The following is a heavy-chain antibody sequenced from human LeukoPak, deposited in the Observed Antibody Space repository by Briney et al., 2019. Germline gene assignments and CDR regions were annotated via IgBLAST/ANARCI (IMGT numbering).Heavy chain of an antibody. CDR1: GFTFRSYT. CDR2: ITENGGGT. D-gene: IGHD1-26*01. J-gene: IGHJ4*02. V-gene: IGHV3-23*01. Sequence: GGSLRLSCAGSGFTFRSYTMNWVRQAPGKGLEWVSSITENGGGTYYADSVKGRFIISRDNSKNTLYLQMNSLRVDDTAIYYCTKGKVNQVGGLDCWGQGTLVTVSS. CDR3: TKGKVNQVGGLDC.